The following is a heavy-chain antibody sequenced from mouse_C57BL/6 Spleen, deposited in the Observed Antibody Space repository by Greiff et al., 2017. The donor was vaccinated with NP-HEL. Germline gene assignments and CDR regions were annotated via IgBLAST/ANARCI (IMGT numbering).Heavy chain of an antibody. CDR2: IYPGDGDT. D-gene: IGHD4-1*01. J-gene: IGHJ2*01. CDR3: ARGRNWFDY. CDR1: GYAFSSSW. Sequence: QVQLKESGPELVKPGASVKISCKASGYAFSSSWMNWVKQRPGKGLEWIGRIYPGDGDTNYNGKFKGKATLTADKSSSTAYMQLSSLTSEDSAVYFCARGRNWFDYWGQGTTLTVSS. V-gene: IGHV1-82*01.